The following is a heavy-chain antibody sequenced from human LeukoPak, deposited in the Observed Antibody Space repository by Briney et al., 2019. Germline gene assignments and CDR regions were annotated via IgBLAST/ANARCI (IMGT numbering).Heavy chain of an antibody. D-gene: IGHD1-1*01. CDR1: GGSFNDYN. Sequence: SETLSLTCAVYGGSFNDYNWTWIRQPPGKGLEWIGEIGHNGTTNYNPSLKGRVTISVDTSKNQMSLSLTSVTAADTAVYYCARPSGGTPFKRFDYWGQGTLVTVSS. CDR2: IGHNGTT. J-gene: IGHJ4*02. V-gene: IGHV4-34*01. CDR3: ARPSGGTPFKRFDY.